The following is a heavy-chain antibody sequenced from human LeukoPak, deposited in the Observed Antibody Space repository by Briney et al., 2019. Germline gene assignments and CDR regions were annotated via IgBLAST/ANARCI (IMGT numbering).Heavy chain of an antibody. D-gene: IGHD3-3*01. Sequence: GGSLRLSCAASGFTFSSYAMSWVRQAPGKGLEWVSPISGSGGSTYYADSVKGRFTISRDNSKNTLYLQMNSLRAEDTAVYYCAKDALYDFWSGYSTYYFDYWGQGTLVTVSS. V-gene: IGHV3-23*01. J-gene: IGHJ4*02. CDR1: GFTFSSYA. CDR2: ISGSGGST. CDR3: AKDALYDFWSGYSTYYFDY.